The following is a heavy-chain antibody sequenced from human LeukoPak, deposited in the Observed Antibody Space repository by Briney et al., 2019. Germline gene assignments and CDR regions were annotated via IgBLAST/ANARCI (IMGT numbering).Heavy chain of an antibody. Sequence: GGSLRLSCAASGFTFSSYAMHWVRQAPGKGLEWVAVISYDGSNKYYADPVKGRFTISRDNSKNTLYLQMNSLRAEDTAVYYCARERIAAGDYWGQGTLVTVSS. CDR3: ARERIAAGDY. V-gene: IGHV3-30*04. CDR1: GFTFSSYA. J-gene: IGHJ4*02. CDR2: ISYDGSNK. D-gene: IGHD6-6*01.